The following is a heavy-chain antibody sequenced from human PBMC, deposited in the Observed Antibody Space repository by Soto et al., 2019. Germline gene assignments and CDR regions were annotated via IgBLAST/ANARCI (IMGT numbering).Heavy chain of an antibody. V-gene: IGHV1-69*13. CDR2: IIPIFGTA. Sequence: VASVKVSCKASGGTFSIYAISWVRQAPGQGLEWMGGIIPIFGTANYAQKFQGRVTITADESTSTAYMELSSLRSEDTAVYYCATYPTRSEAYWGQGTLVTVSS. CDR3: ATYPTRSEAY. D-gene: IGHD6-6*01. CDR1: GGTFSIYA. J-gene: IGHJ4*02.